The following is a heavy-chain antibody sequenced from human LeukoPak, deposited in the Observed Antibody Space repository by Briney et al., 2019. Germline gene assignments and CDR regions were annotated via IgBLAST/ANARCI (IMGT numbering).Heavy chain of an antibody. V-gene: IGHV3-23*01. Sequence: PGGSLRLSCAASGFTFSSYGMSWVRQAPEKGLEWVSGVSGSGSSTYYADSVKGRFTISRDNSKNTLYLQMNSLRAEDTAIYYCAKEMGVVLMVYALDYWGQGNLVTVSS. CDR3: AKEMGVVLMVYALDY. CDR1: GFTFSSYG. CDR2: VSGSGSST. D-gene: IGHD2-8*01. J-gene: IGHJ4*02.